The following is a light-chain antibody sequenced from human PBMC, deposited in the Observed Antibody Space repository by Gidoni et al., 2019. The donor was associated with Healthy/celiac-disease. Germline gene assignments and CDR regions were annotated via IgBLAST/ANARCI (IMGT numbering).Light chain of an antibody. J-gene: IGKJ1*01. Sequence: DIVMPQSPLSLPVTPGEPASISCRSSQSLLHSNGYNYLDWYLQKPGQSPQLLIYLGSNRASGVPDRFSGSGSGTDFTLKISRVEAEDVGVYYCMQALQTPRTFGQXTKVEIK. CDR3: MQALQTPRT. CDR1: QSLLHSNGYNY. CDR2: LGS. V-gene: IGKV2-28*01.